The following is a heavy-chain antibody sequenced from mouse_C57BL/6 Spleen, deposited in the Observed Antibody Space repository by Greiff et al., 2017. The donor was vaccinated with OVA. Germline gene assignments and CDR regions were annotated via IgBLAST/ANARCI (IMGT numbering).Heavy chain of an antibody. CDR2: ISYDGSN. Sequence: EVQLQESGPGLVKPSQSLSLTCSVTGYSITSGYYWNWIRQFPGNKLEWMGYISYDGSNNYNPSLKNRISITRYTSKNQFFLKLNSVTTEDTATYYCAREGYYYGSSPAWFAYWGQGTLVTVSA. CDR3: AREGYYYGSSPAWFAY. CDR1: GYSITSGYY. V-gene: IGHV3-6*01. J-gene: IGHJ3*01. D-gene: IGHD1-1*01.